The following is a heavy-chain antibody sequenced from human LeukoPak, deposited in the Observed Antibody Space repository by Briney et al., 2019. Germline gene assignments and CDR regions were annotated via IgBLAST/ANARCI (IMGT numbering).Heavy chain of an antibody. J-gene: IGHJ3*01. Sequence: GGSLRPSCVASGFTFSNYAMHWVRQPVGKGLEWVSALTTGGGTYYSDSVKGRFTISREDAKNSLYLQMDSLRAEDTAVYYCTRLRGIAAPGGHDAFDVWGQGTMVTVSS. CDR1: GFTFSNYA. CDR3: TRLRGIAAPGGHDAFDV. D-gene: IGHD6-6*01. V-gene: IGHV3-13*01. CDR2: LTTGGGT.